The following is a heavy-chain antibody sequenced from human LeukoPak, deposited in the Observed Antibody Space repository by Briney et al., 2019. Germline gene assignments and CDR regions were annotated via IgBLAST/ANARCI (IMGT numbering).Heavy chain of an antibody. CDR3: ATYILYDAFDI. V-gene: IGHV3-48*03. CDR2: ISSSGDTM. J-gene: IGHJ3*02. CDR1: GFTFSNFE. Sequence: TGGSERLSCAASGFTFSNFEINWVRQAPGKGLEWVSYISSSGDTMYYADSVKGRFTISRDTAENSVYLQMNNLRAEDTAVYYCATYILYDAFDIWGQGTMVTVSS. D-gene: IGHD2-8*01.